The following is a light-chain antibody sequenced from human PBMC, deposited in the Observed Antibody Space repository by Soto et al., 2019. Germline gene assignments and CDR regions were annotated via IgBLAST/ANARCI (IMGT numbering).Light chain of an antibody. J-gene: IGKJ3*01. CDR2: AAS. CDR1: QGISSY. V-gene: IGKV1-8*01. CDR3: QQYYSYPRS. Sequence: AIRMTQSPSSFSASTGDRVTITCRASQGISSYLAWYQQKPGKAPKLLIYAASTLQSGVPSRFSGSGSVTDFTLTISCLQSEDFATYYCQQYYSYPRSFGPGTKVYIK.